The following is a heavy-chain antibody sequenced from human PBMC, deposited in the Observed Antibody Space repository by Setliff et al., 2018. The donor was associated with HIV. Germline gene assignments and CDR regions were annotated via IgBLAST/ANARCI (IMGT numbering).Heavy chain of an antibody. CDR2: INHSGSS. Sequence: SETLSLTCSVSGVSTSSSTYYWGWIRQPPGKGLEWIGEINHSGSSNYNPSLKSRVTISVDTSKNQFSLKLSSVTAADTAVYYCARGPRYGSGNYYYYYYYMDVWGKGTTVTVSS. CDR3: ARGPRYGSGNYYYYYYYMDV. V-gene: IGHV4-39*07. J-gene: IGHJ6*03. CDR1: GVSTSSSTYY. D-gene: IGHD3-10*01.